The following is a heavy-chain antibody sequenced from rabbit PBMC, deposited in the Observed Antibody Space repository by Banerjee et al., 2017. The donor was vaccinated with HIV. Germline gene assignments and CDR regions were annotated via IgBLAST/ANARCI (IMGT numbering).Heavy chain of an antibody. CDR3: ARDLAGAIGWNFNL. CDR1: GIDFSSSYY. CDR2: IYAGSGSS. J-gene: IGHJ4*01. V-gene: IGHV1S45*01. Sequence: QEQLVESGGGLVQPEGSLTLTCTASGIDFSSSYYMCWVRQAPGKGLEWIGCIYAGSGSSYYASWAKGRFSISKTSTTVTLQMTSLTAADTATYFCARDLAGAIGWNFNLWGQGTLVTVS. D-gene: IGHD4-1*01.